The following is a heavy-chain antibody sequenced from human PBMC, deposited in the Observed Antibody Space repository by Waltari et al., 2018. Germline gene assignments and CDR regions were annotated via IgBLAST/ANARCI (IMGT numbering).Heavy chain of an antibody. Sequence: QVQLQESGPGLVKPSETLSLTCTVPGGSISSYYWSWIRQPPGKGLEWIGYIYYSGSTNYNPSLKSRVTISVDTSKNQFSLKLSSVTAADTAVYYCARGESSGYYYGVWFDPWGQGTLVTVSS. CDR1: GGSISSYY. CDR3: ARGESSGYYYGVWFDP. CDR2: IYYSGST. J-gene: IGHJ5*02. D-gene: IGHD3-22*01. V-gene: IGHV4-59*01.